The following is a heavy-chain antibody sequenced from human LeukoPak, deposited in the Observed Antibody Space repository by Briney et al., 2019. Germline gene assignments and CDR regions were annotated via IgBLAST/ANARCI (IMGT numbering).Heavy chain of an antibody. J-gene: IGHJ4*02. V-gene: IGHV3-30*18. CDR3: AKGATRAVAGILDY. Sequence: PGGALRLSCAASGFTFSSYGMHWVRQAPAKGLEWVAVISYDGSNKYYADSLKGRFTIPRDNSENTLYLQMNSLRAEDTAVYYCAKGATRAVAGILDYWGQGTLVTVSS. D-gene: IGHD6-19*01. CDR2: ISYDGSNK. CDR1: GFTFSSYG.